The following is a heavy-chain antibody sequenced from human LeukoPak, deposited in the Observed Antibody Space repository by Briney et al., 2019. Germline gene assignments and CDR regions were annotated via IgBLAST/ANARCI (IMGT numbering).Heavy chain of an antibody. CDR2: ISHSGST. Sequence: PSETLSLTCNVSGDSINTYFWNWIRQPPGKGLEWLGYISHSGSTNYNPSLKSRLTMSVDMSKNQFSLRLTSATAADTAVYFCAKSGWLRRAFFQDWGQGILVTASS. D-gene: IGHD6-19*01. J-gene: IGHJ1*01. V-gene: IGHV4-59*01. CDR3: AKSGWLRRAFFQD. CDR1: GDSINTYF.